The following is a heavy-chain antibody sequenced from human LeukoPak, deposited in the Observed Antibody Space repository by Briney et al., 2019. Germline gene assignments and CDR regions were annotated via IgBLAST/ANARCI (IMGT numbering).Heavy chain of an antibody. J-gene: IGHJ4*02. CDR2: ISSSSSYI. D-gene: IGHD6-6*01. CDR3: VRDLRGSSSS. CDR1: GFTFSSYS. Sequence: GGSLRLSCAASGFTFSSYSMNWVRQAPGKGLEWVSSISSSSSYIYYADSVKGRFTISGDNAKNSLYLHMNSLRVEDTAVYYCVRDLRGSSSSWGQGTLVTVSS. V-gene: IGHV3-21*01.